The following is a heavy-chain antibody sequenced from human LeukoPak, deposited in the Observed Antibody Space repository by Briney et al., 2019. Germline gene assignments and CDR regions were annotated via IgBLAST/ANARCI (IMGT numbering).Heavy chain of an antibody. CDR3: ARLVGIAVAGNPIFYWFDP. D-gene: IGHD6-19*01. Sequence: GASVKVSCKASGYTFTGYYMHWVRQAPGQGLEWMGWINPNSGGTNYAQKFQGRVTMTRDTSISTAYMELSRLRSDDTAVYYCARLVGIAVAGNPIFYWFDPWGQGTLVTVSS. J-gene: IGHJ5*02. CDR2: INPNSGGT. V-gene: IGHV1-2*02. CDR1: GYTFTGYY.